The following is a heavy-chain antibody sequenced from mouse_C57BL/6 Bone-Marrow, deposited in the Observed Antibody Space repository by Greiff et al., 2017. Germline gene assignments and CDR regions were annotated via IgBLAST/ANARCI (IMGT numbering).Heavy chain of an antibody. J-gene: IGHJ4*01. V-gene: IGHV1-82*01. CDR1: GYAFSSSW. CDR2: IYPGDGDT. CDR3: ARYSPMDY. Sequence: VKLQESGPELVKPGASVKISCKASGYAFSSSWMNWVKQRPGKGLEWIGRIYPGDGDTNYNGKFKGKATLTADKSSSTAYMQLSSLTSEDSAVYFCARYSPMDYWGQGTSVTVSS.